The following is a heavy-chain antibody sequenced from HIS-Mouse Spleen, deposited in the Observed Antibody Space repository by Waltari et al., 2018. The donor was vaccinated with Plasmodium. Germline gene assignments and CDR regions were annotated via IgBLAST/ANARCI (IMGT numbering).Heavy chain of an antibody. J-gene: IGHJ4*02. Sequence: QVQLQQWGAGLLKPSETLSLTCAVYGGSFSGYSWRWIRQPPGKGLEWIGEINHSGSTNYNPSLKSRVTISVDTSKNQFSLKLSSVTAADTAVYYCASKPGIAAAGPDYWGQGTLVTVSS. CDR1: GGSFSGYS. CDR3: ASKPGIAAAGPDY. V-gene: IGHV4-34*01. D-gene: IGHD6-13*01. CDR2: INHSGST.